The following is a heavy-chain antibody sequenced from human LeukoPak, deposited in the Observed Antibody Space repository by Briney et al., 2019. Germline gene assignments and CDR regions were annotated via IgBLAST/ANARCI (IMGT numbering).Heavy chain of an antibody. CDR1: GYTFTSYY. D-gene: IGHD6-13*01. V-gene: IGHV1-8*02. CDR3: ARRGSSWYGDWFDP. Sequence: ASVKVSCKASGYTFTSYYIHWVRQATGQGLEWMGWMNPNSGNTGYAQKFQGRVTMTRNTSISTAYMELSSLRSEDTAVYYCARRGSSWYGDWFDPWGQGTLVTVSS. CDR2: MNPNSGNT. J-gene: IGHJ5*02.